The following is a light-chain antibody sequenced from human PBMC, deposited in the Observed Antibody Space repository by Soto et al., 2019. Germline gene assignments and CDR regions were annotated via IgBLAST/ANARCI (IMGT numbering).Light chain of an antibody. CDR1: QSIGRL. CDR3: QQYSRYPLT. CDR2: DAS. Sequence: DIQMTQSPSTLSASVGDRVTIACRASQSIGRLLAWYQGKPRKAPELLIYDASNLETGVPLRFSGSGSGTEFTLTISSLQPDDFATYYCQQYSRYPLTFGGGTKVEI. J-gene: IGKJ4*01. V-gene: IGKV1-5*01.